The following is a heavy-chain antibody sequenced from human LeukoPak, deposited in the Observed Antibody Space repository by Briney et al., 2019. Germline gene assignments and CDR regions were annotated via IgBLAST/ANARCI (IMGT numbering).Heavy chain of an antibody. V-gene: IGHV1-69*05. D-gene: IGHD3-22*01. CDR3: ARTDFSSGYYSGWFDP. CDR1: GGTFSSYA. J-gene: IGHJ5*02. Sequence: ASVKVSCKASGGTFSSYAISWVRQAPGQGLEWMGGIIPIFGTANYAQKFQGRVTITTDESTSTAYMELSSLRSEDTAVYYCARTDFSSGYYSGWFDPWGQGTLVIVSS. CDR2: IIPIFGTA.